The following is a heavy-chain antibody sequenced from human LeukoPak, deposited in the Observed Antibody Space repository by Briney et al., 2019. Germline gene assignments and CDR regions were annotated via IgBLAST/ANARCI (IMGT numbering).Heavy chain of an antibody. D-gene: IGHD2-21*02. Sequence: GGSLRLSCAASGFTFSSYSMNWVRQAPGKGLEWVSSISSSSSYIYYADSVKGRFTISRDNAKNSLYLQMNSLRAEDTAVYYCARDRGVTAHPGYFQHWGQGTLVTVSS. CDR2: ISSSSSYI. J-gene: IGHJ1*01. CDR1: GFTFSSYS. CDR3: ARDRGVTAHPGYFQH. V-gene: IGHV3-21*01.